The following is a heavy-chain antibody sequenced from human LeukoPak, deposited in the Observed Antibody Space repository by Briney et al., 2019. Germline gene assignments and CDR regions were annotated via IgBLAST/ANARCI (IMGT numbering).Heavy chain of an antibody. CDR1: GYTFTSYG. CDR3: ARGAIAAAGYAGFDY. J-gene: IGHJ4*02. CDR2: ISAYSGHT. Sequence: ASVKVSCKASGYTFTSYGISWVRQAPGQGLEWMGWISAYSGHTNYAQKFQGRVTMTTDTSTSTAYMELRSLRSDDTAVYYCARGAIAAAGYAGFDYWGQGTLVTVSS. V-gene: IGHV1-18*01. D-gene: IGHD6-13*01.